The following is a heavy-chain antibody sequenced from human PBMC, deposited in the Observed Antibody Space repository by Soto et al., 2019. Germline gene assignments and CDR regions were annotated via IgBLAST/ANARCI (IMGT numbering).Heavy chain of an antibody. D-gene: IGHD2-2*01. CDR3: ARVVDSAYYFDY. CDR2: ISTSGSSI. CDR1: GFTFSDYY. V-gene: IGHV3-11*01. Sequence: QVQLVESGGGLVKPGGSLRLSCAASGFTFSDYYMNWIRQAPGKGLEWVSYISTSGSSIYYADFVKGRFTISRDNAKNSLYVQMNSLRAEDTAVYYCARVVDSAYYFDYWGQGTLGTVSS. J-gene: IGHJ4*02.